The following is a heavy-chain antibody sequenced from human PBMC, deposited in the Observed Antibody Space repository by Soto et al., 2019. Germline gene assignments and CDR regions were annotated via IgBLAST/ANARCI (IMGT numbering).Heavy chain of an antibody. V-gene: IGHV1-69*13. D-gene: IGHD2-15*01. CDR3: ASYCSGGSCHSFPQWFDP. CDR2: IIPIFGTA. J-gene: IGHJ5*02. Sequence: SVKVSCKASGGTFSSYAISWVRQAPGQGLEWMGGIIPIFGTANYAQKFQGRVTITADESTSTAYMELSSLRSEDTAVYYCASYCSGGSCHSFPQWFDPWGQGTLVTVSS. CDR1: GGTFSSYA.